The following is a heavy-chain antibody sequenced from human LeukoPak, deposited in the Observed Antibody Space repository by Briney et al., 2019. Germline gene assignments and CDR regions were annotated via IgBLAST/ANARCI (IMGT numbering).Heavy chain of an antibody. CDR1: GGSFSGYY. CDR2: INHSGST. J-gene: IGHJ4*02. V-gene: IGHV4-34*01. CDR3: ARAPLWLVPDY. D-gene: IGHD6-19*01. Sequence: SETLSLTCAVYGGSFSGYYLSWIRQPPGKGLEWIGEINHSGSTNYNPSLKSRVTISVDTSKNQFSLKLSYVTAADTAVYYCARAPLWLVPDYWGQGTLVTVSS.